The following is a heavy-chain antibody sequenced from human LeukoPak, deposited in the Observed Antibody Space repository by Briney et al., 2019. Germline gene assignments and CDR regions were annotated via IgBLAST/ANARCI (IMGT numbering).Heavy chain of an antibody. J-gene: IGHJ4*02. V-gene: IGHV4-39*01. CDR3: ARHTTHGDYNPNGY. CDR2: IYYSGST. D-gene: IGHD3-16*01. Sequence: KASETLSLTCTVSGGSISSSSYYWGWIRQPPGKGLEWIGSIYYSGSTYYNPSLKSRVTISVDTSKNQFSLKLSSVTPADTAVYYCARHTTHGDYNPNGYWGQGTLVTVSS. CDR1: GGSISSSSYY.